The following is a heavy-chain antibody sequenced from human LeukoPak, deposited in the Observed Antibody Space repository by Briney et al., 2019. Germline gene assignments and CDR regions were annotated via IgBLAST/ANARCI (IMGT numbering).Heavy chain of an antibody. Sequence: ASVKVSCKASGYTFTGYYMHWVRQAPGQGLEWMGWISAYNGNTNYAQKLQGRVTMTTDTSTSTAYMELRSLRSDDTAVYYCARVPGNDAFDIWGQGTMVTVSS. CDR1: GYTFTGYY. D-gene: IGHD1-14*01. CDR2: ISAYNGNT. CDR3: ARVPGNDAFDI. J-gene: IGHJ3*02. V-gene: IGHV1-18*04.